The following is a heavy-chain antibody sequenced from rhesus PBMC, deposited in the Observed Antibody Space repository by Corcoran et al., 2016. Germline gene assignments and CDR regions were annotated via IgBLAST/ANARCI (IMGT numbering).Heavy chain of an antibody. V-gene: IGHV3-178*01. Sequence: EVRLVESGGGLVQPGGSLRLSCAASGFTFSDYYIDWVRQGPGKGLEWVSRISNVGGSTWYADSVKGRFTISRENAKNTLYLQMNSLRAEDTAVYYCARDLGGNLDYWGQGVLVTVSS. CDR1: GFTFSDYY. CDR2: ISNVGGST. CDR3: ARDLGGNLDY. J-gene: IGHJ4*01. D-gene: IGHD4-35*01.